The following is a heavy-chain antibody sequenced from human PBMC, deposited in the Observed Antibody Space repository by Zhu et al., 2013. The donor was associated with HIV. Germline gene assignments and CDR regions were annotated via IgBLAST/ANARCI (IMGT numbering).Heavy chain of an antibody. CDR1: GYSFTSYG. Sequence: QVQLVQSGAEVKKPGASVKVSCKASGYSFTSYGISWVRQAPGQGLEWMGWISAYSGNTNYAQKLQGRVTMTRDTSISTAYMELSRLRSDDTAVYYCARGLGYCSGGSCYWREYFDYWGQGTLVTVSS. D-gene: IGHD2-15*01. CDR2: ISAYSGNT. CDR3: ARGLGYCSGGSCYWREYFDY. V-gene: IGHV1-18*01. J-gene: IGHJ4*02.